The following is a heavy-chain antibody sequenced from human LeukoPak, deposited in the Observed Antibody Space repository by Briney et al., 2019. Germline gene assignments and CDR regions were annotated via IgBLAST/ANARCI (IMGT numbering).Heavy chain of an antibody. CDR2: IYYSGST. CDR3: ARDSSGYSSLDY. V-gene: IGHV4-59*01. Sequence: SETLSLTCTASGGSISSYYWSWIRQPPGKGLEWIGYIYYSGSTNYNPSLKSRVTISVDTSKNQFSLKLSSVTAADTAVYYCARDSSGYSSLDYWGQGTLVTVSS. D-gene: IGHD3-22*01. CDR1: GGSISSYY. J-gene: IGHJ4*02.